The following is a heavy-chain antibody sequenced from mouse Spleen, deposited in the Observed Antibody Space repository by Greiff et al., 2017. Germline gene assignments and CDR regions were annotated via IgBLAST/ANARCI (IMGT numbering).Heavy chain of an antibody. Sequence: EVQLQQSGPVLVKPGASVKMSCKASGYTFTDYYMNWVKQSHGKSLEWIGVINPYNGGTSYNQKFKGKATLTVDKSSSTAYMELNSLTSEDSAVYYCASTMIKRNYYAMDYWGQGTSVTVSS. CDR1: GYTFTDYY. CDR2: INPYNGGT. CDR3: ASTMIKRNYYAMDY. J-gene: IGHJ4*01. V-gene: IGHV1-19*01. D-gene: IGHD2-4*01.